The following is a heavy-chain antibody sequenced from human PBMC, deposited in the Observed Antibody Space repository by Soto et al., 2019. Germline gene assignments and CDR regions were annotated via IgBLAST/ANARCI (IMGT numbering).Heavy chain of an antibody. Sequence: LRLSCAASGFSFSNHWMHWVRQRPAEGLVWVSRITSDGKSKAYAESVKGRFAISRDNAKNTLYLQMNGLTAEDTAVYYCARESGDWPLNWFDPWGQGTLVTVSS. CDR3: ARESGDWPLNWFDP. D-gene: IGHD2-21*02. J-gene: IGHJ5*02. CDR2: ITSDGKSK. V-gene: IGHV3-74*01. CDR1: GFSFSNHW.